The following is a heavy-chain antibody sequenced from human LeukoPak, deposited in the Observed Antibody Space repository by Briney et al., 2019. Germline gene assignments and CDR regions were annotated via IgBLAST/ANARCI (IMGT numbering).Heavy chain of an antibody. CDR2: VYQSGTT. CDR1: GFSISSGHY. Sequence: SETLSLTCTVSGFSISSGHYWGWVRQPPGAGLEWIGSVYQSGTTYYNPSLKSRVTTSVDMSKNQFSLRLRPVIAADTAVYYCARIFIRNGYSSYFDCWGQGTLVTVSS. D-gene: IGHD5-18*01. J-gene: IGHJ4*02. CDR3: ARIFIRNGYSSYFDC. V-gene: IGHV4-38-2*02.